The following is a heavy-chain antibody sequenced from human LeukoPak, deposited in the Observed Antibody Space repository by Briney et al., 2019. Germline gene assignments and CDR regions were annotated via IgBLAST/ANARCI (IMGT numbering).Heavy chain of an antibody. D-gene: IGHD1-26*01. CDR3: VRQGLQSGTYPAY. CDR2: LYPDGSAT. Sequence: HGESLKISCKASGYTFNNYWISWVRQMPGRGLEWMGMLYPDGSATTYHPSFEGRVTISADKSVTTAYLEWNSLKASDTALYYCVRQGLQSGTYPAYWGPGTLVTVSS. J-gene: IGHJ4*02. CDR1: GYTFNNYW. V-gene: IGHV5-51*01.